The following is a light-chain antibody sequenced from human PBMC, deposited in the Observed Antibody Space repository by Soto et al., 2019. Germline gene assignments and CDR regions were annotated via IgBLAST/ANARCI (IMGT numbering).Light chain of an antibody. Sequence: QSVLTQPASVSGSPGQSITISCTGASSDVGAYDYVSWYQQHPGKAPKLMIFDVSNRPSGVSNRFSGSKSGNTASLTISGLQAEDEADYSCSSYTSTSTGVFGTGTKVTV. J-gene: IGLJ1*01. CDR3: SSYTSTSTGV. CDR1: SSDVGAYDY. CDR2: DVS. V-gene: IGLV2-14*01.